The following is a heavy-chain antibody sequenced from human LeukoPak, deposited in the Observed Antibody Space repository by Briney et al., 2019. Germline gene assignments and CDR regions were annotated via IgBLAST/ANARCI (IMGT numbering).Heavy chain of an antibody. Sequence: GESLKISCKGSGYSFTSYWIGWVRQMPGKGLEWMGIIYPGDSDTRYSPSFQGQVTISADKSISTAYLQWSSLKASDTAMYYCARHRDGSSRTNAFDIWGQGTMVTVSS. CDR3: ARHRDGSSRTNAFDI. V-gene: IGHV5-51*01. CDR2: IYPGDSDT. J-gene: IGHJ3*02. D-gene: IGHD6-13*01. CDR1: GYSFTSYW.